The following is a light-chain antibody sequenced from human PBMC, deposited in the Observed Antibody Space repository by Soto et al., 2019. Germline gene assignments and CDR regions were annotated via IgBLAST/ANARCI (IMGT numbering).Light chain of an antibody. J-gene: IGKJ4*01. CDR3: QQYNRYSIA. CDR2: DAS. V-gene: IGKV1-5*03. CDR1: QSISDW. Sequence: DIQLTQSPSTLSASIGDKVTITCRASQSISDWLAWYQQKPGKAPKFLIYDASTLENGVPSRFSGSGSGTEFTLPISSLQPDDFATYYCQQYNRYSIAFGGGTKVEIK.